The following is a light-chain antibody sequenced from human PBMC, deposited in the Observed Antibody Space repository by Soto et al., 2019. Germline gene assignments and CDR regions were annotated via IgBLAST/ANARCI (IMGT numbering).Light chain of an antibody. V-gene: IGLV2-8*01. Sequence: QSVLTQPPSAFGSPGQSVTISCTGTSSDVGGYNYVSWYQQHPGKAPKLTIYEVSKRPSGVPDRFSGSKSGNTASLTVSVLQAEDEADYYCSSYAGSNNQVFGGGTKLTVL. CDR2: EVS. CDR1: SSDVGGYNY. J-gene: IGLJ3*02. CDR3: SSYAGSNNQV.